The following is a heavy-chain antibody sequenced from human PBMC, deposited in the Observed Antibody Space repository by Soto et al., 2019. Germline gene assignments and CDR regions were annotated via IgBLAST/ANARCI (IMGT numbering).Heavy chain of an antibody. V-gene: IGHV3-23*01. CDR2: ISGSGGST. J-gene: IGHJ3*02. D-gene: IGHD3-10*01. CDR1: GFTFSSYA. CDR3: AKDLGAPRRITMVRGVHDAFDI. Sequence: EVQLLESGGGLVQPGGSLRLSCAASGFTFSSYAMSWVSQAPGKGLEWVSAISGSGGSTYYADSVKGRFTISRDNSKNTVYLQMNSLRAEDTALYYCAKDLGAPRRITMVRGVHDAFDIWGQGTMVTVSS.